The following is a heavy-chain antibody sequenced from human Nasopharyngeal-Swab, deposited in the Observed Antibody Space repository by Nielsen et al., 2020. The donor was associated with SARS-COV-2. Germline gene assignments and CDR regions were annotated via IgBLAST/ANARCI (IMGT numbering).Heavy chain of an antibody. Sequence: WVRQAPGQGLEWMGRISPSGGITKYAQKFQGRITMTRDTSVSTAYMDLRRLRSDDMAVYFCARGDYYDSSGYSQFWGQGTLVTVSS. CDR2: ISPSGGIT. V-gene: IGHV1-2*06. J-gene: IGHJ4*02. D-gene: IGHD3-22*01. CDR3: ARGDYYDSSGYSQF.